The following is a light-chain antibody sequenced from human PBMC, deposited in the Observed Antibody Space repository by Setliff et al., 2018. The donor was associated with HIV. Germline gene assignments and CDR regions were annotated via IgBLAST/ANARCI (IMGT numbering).Light chain of an antibody. J-gene: IGLJ3*02. Sequence: QSVLTQPASVPGSPGQSITISCTGTSSDVGGYIYVSWYQQHPGKAPKLMIYEVSNRPSGVSDRFSGSKSDNTASLTISGLQTEDEADYYCSSYTSGSTLVVFGGGTKVTVL. CDR2: EVS. V-gene: IGLV2-14*01. CDR3: SSYTSGSTLVV. CDR1: SSDVGGYIY.